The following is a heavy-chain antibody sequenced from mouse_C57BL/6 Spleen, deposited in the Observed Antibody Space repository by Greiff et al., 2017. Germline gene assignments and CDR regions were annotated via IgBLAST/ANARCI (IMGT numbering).Heavy chain of an antibody. D-gene: IGHD2-5*01. V-gene: IGHV1-82*01. Sequence: VQLQQSGPELVKPGASVKISCKASGYAFSSSWMNWVKQRPGQGLEWIGRIYPGDGDTNYNGKFKGKATLTADKSSSTAYMQLSSLTSEDSAVYFCAALDFFSNDYWGQGTTLTVSS. CDR2: IYPGDGDT. CDR3: AALDFFSNDY. CDR1: GYAFSSSW. J-gene: IGHJ2*01.